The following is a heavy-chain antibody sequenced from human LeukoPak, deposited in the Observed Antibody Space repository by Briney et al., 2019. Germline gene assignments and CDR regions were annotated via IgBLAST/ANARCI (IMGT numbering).Heavy chain of an antibody. Sequence: GGSLRLSCAASGFTFRSYGMHWVRQAPGKGLEWVAVISYDGSNKYYADSVKGRFTISRDNSKNTLYLQMNSLRAEDTAVYYCAKDGGVSGYDLLDYWGQGTLVTVSS. J-gene: IGHJ4*02. D-gene: IGHD5-12*01. CDR1: GFTFRSYG. CDR2: ISYDGSNK. V-gene: IGHV3-30*18. CDR3: AKDGGVSGYDLLDY.